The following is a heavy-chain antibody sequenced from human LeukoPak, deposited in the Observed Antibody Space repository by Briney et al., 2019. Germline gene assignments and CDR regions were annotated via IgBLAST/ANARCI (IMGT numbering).Heavy chain of an antibody. CDR1: GYTFTSYY. V-gene: IGHV1-46*01. J-gene: IGHJ4*02. D-gene: IGHD3-10*01. CDR2: INPSGGST. Sequence: ASVKVSCKASGYTFTSYYMHWVRQAPGQGLEWMGIINPSGGSTSYAQKFQGRVTMTRDTSTSTVYMELSSLRSEDTAVYYCARDRTTMVRGVREGIYYWGQGTLVTVS. CDR3: ARDRTTMVRGVREGIYY.